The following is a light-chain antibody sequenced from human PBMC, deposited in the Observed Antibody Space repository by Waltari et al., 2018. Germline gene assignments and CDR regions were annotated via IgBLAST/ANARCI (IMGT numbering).Light chain of an antibody. V-gene: IGKV3-20*01. CDR2: AAS. CDR3: QNHERLPAM. Sequence: EIVLTQSPGTLSLSPGERDTLPCRASQSISRYLAWYQQKPGQAPRLLIYAASSRATGIPDRFSGSGSGTDFSLTISRLEPEDFAVYYCQNHERLPAMFGQGTKVEIK. CDR1: QSISRY. J-gene: IGKJ1*01.